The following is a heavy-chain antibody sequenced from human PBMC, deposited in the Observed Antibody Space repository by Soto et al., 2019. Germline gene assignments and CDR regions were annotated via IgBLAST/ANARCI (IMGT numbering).Heavy chain of an antibody. Sequence: ALRLSCAASGFTFSSYAMHWVRQAPGKGLEWVAVISYDGSNKYYADSVKGRFTISRDNSKNTLYLQMNSLRAEDTAVYYCARDIVVVPAAIPHYYGMDVWGQGTTVTVSS. D-gene: IGHD2-2*01. CDR3: ARDIVVVPAAIPHYYGMDV. V-gene: IGHV3-30-3*01. CDR1: GFTFSSYA. J-gene: IGHJ6*02. CDR2: ISYDGSNK.